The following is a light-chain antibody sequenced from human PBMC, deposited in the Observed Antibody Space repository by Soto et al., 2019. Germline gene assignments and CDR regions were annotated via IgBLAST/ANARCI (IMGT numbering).Light chain of an antibody. Sequence: QSALTQPASVSGSPGQSITISCTGTSSDVGGYYYVSWYQHHPGKAPKLIIYQVTSRPSGVSNRFSGSKSGKTASLTISGLQAEDEADYYCSSYSISTAYLFGTGTKVTVL. J-gene: IGLJ1*01. CDR1: SSDVGGYYY. CDR3: SSYSISTAYL. V-gene: IGLV2-14*01. CDR2: QVT.